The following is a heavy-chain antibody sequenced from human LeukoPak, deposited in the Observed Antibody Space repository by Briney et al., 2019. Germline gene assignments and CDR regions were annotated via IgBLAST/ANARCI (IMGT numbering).Heavy chain of an antibody. CDR2: IKEDGSEK. V-gene: IGHV3-7*02. Sequence: GGSLRLSCAVSGFAFIDYWMSWVRQAPGKGLEWVANIKEDGSEKYYVDSVKGRFTISRDNAKNSLYLQMNSLRAEDTAVYYCTTDMGVDGTVFDYWGQGTLVTVSS. D-gene: IGHD6-19*01. CDR3: TTDMGVDGTVFDY. CDR1: GFAFIDYW. J-gene: IGHJ4*02.